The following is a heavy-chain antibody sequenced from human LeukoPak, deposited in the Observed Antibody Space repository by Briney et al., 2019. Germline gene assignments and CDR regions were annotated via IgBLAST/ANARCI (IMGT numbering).Heavy chain of an antibody. J-gene: IGHJ4*02. CDR1: GYRFTSYW. CDR2: IYPGDSDT. Sequence: GESLKIPCKGSGYRFTSYWIGWVRQMPGKGLEWRGIIYPGDSDTRYSPSFQGQVTISADKSISTAYLQWSSLKASGTAMYYCARLEDYVWGSYRYSLDYWGQGPLVTVSS. CDR3: ARLEDYVWGSYRYSLDY. D-gene: IGHD3-16*02. V-gene: IGHV5-51*01.